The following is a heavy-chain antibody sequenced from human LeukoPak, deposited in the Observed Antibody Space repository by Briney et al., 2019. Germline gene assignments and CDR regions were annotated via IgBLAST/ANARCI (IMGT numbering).Heavy chain of an antibody. V-gene: IGHV4-59*05. J-gene: IGHJ4*02. Sequence: PSETLSLTCAVSGVAISSYYWSWIRQPPGKGLEWIGSIYYSGSTYYNPSLKSRVTISVDTSKNQFSLELSSVTAADTAVYYCASSSSWYYFDYWGQGTLVTVSS. D-gene: IGHD6-13*01. CDR2: IYYSGST. CDR1: GVAISSYY. CDR3: ASSSSWYYFDY.